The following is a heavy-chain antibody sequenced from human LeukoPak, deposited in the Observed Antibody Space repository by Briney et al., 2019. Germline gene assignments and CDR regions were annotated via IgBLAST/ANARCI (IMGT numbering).Heavy chain of an antibody. Sequence: GGSLRLSCAASGFTFSSYWMSWVRQAPGKGLEWVANIKQDGSEKYYVDSVKGRFTISRDNAKNSLYLQMNSLRAEDTAVYYCARDRGDYYDSSGLYYFDYWGQGTLVTVSS. CDR2: IKQDGSEK. CDR1: GFTFSSYW. V-gene: IGHV3-7*01. CDR3: ARDRGDYYDSSGLYYFDY. D-gene: IGHD3-22*01. J-gene: IGHJ4*02.